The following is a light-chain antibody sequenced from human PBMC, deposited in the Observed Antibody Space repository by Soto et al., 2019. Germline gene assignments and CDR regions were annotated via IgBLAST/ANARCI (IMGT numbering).Light chain of an antibody. CDR3: QQYNNWPPIT. CDR2: YAS. CDR1: QSVRNN. Sequence: EIMMTQSPATLSVSPGERATLSCRASQSVRNNLAWYQQKPGQAPRLLIYYASTRATGSPARFSVSGSVTEFTLTISSLQSEDFALYYCQQYNNWPPITFGQGTRLEIK. V-gene: IGKV3-15*01. J-gene: IGKJ5*01.